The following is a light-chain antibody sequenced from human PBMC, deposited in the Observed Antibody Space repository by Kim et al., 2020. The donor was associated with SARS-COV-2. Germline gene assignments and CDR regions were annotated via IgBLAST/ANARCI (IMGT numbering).Light chain of an antibody. CDR1: QTIVHNY. CDR3: QQYGDFPTT. J-gene: IGKJ5*01. CDR2: GAS. V-gene: IGKV3-20*01. Sequence: SPGERATFSCRASQTIVHNYLAWYQQKPGQAPRLLIYGASNRATGIPDRFSGSGSGTDFSLSISSLESEDFAVFYCQQYGDFPTTFGQGTRLEIK.